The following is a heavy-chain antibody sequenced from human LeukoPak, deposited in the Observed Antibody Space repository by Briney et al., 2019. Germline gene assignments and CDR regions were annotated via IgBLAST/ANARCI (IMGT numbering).Heavy chain of an antibody. J-gene: IGHJ6*04. CDR1: GYTFTSYY. CDR2: INPSGGST. Sequence: ASVKVSCKASGYTFTSYYMLWVRQAPGQGLEWMGIINPSGGSTSYAQEFQGRVTMTRGTSTSTVYMELSSLRSEDTAVYYCARDLWFGESSYGMDVWGKGTTVTVSS. V-gene: IGHV1-46*01. CDR3: ARDLWFGESSYGMDV. D-gene: IGHD3-10*01.